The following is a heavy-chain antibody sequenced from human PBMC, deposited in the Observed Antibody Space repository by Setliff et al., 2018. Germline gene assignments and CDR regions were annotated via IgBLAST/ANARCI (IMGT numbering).Heavy chain of an antibody. V-gene: IGHV3-48*01. CDR2: ISASSANI. CDR3: AGDPPGPHLVYTY. Sequence: GGSLRLSCAASGFTFSRYAMNWVRQTPGKGLEWVSYISASSANIQYADSVRGRFTVSRDNARNSLYLQMNSLRGDDAAVYYCAGDPPGPHLVYTYWGQGALVTVSS. J-gene: IGHJ4*02. CDR1: GFTFSRYA. D-gene: IGHD3-16*01.